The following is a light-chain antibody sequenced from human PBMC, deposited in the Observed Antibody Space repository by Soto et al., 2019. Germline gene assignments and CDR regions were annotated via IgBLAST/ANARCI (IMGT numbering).Light chain of an antibody. Sequence: DIQMTQSPSSLSASVGDRDTITCRASQSISGSINWYQQKPGRAPNLLISTASFLQGGVRSRFSGSRSGTDFNLTITILQREDFATYSCQQSYRTPYTFGQGTK. CDR3: QQSYRTPYT. V-gene: IGKV1-39*01. CDR2: TAS. CDR1: QSISGS. J-gene: IGKJ2*01.